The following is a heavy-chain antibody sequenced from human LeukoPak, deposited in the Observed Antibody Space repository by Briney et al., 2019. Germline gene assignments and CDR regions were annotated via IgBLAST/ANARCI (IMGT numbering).Heavy chain of an antibody. J-gene: IGHJ4*02. Sequence: SETLSLTCAVYGGSFSGYYWSWIRQPPGKGLEWIGEINHSGSTNYNPSLKSRVTISVDTSKNQFSLKLSSVTAADTAVYYCARGGEDTAMDMDYWGQGTLVTVSS. CDR2: INHSGST. CDR1: GGSFSGYY. CDR3: ARGGEDTAMDMDY. V-gene: IGHV4-34*01. D-gene: IGHD5-18*01.